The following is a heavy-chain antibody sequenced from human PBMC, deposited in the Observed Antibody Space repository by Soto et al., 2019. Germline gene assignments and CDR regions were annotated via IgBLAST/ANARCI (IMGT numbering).Heavy chain of an antibody. D-gene: IGHD2-15*01. J-gene: IGHJ6*03. CDR2: INSDGSST. CDR3: AYCSGGRCYSYYSYMDV. Sequence: GGSLRLSCAASGFTFSSYWMHWVRQAPGKGLVWVSRINSDGSSTNYADSVKGRFTISRDNAKNTLYLQMNNLRAEDTAVYYCAYCSGGRCYSYYSYMDVWGKGTTVTVS. V-gene: IGHV3-74*01. CDR1: GFTFSSYW.